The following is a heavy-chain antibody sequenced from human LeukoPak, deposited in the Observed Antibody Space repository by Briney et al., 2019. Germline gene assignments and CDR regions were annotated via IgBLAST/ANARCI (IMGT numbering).Heavy chain of an antibody. CDR2: INWNGGGT. CDR3: ARVSNTGTKDAFDI. V-gene: IGHV3-20*04. CDR1: GFTFDDYG. J-gene: IGHJ3*02. Sequence: GGSLRLSCAASGFTFDDYGMSWVRQAPGKGLEWVSGINWNGGGTGYADSVKGRFTISRDNAKNSLYLQMNSLRAEDTALYYRARVSNTGTKDAFDIWGQGTMVTVSS. D-gene: IGHD1-7*01.